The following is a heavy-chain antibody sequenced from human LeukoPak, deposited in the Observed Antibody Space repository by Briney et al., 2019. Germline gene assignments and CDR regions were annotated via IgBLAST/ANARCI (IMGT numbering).Heavy chain of an antibody. V-gene: IGHV3-33*06. D-gene: IGHD3-16*02. CDR3: AKERGGGGSYRYPFDY. CDR2: IWYDGSNK. Sequence: PGGSLRLSCAASGFTFSSYGMHWVRQAPGKGLEWVAVIWYDGSNKYYADSVKGRFTISRDNSKNTLYLQMNSLRAEDTAVYYCAKERGGGGSYRYPFDYWGQGTLVTVSS. J-gene: IGHJ4*02. CDR1: GFTFSSYG.